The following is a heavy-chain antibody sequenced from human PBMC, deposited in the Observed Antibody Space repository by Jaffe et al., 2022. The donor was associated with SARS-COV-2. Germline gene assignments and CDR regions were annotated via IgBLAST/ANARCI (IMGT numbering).Heavy chain of an antibody. J-gene: IGHJ4*02. Sequence: EVQLLESGGGLVQPGESLRLSCAASGFPFISYAMSWVRQAPGRGLQWVSAISGGGDSTYYADSVKGRFTISRDNSKNTLYLQMNSLRAEDTAVYYCARPRYTSVWEGLVEYWGQGTLVTVSS. CDR2: ISGGGDST. V-gene: IGHV3-23*01. CDR3: ARPRYTSVWEGLVEY. CDR1: GFPFISYA. D-gene: IGHD6-19*01.